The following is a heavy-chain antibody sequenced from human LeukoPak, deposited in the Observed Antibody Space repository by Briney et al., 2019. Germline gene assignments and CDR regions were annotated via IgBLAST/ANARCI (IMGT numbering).Heavy chain of an antibody. CDR1: GYTFTSYG. J-gene: IGHJ4*02. CDR3: ARGGSLTSTYDYVDY. Sequence: ASVKVSCKASGYTFTSYGISWVRQAPGQGLEWMEWISAYNGNTNYAQKLQGRVTMTTDTSTSTAYMELRSLRSDDTAVYYCARGGSLTSTYDYVDYWGQGTLVTVSS. V-gene: IGHV1-18*01. CDR2: ISAYNGNT. D-gene: IGHD2-2*01.